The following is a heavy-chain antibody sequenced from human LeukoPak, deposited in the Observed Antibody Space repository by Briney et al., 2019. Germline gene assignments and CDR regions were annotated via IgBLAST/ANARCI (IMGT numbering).Heavy chain of an antibody. CDR3: ARESSRDDYVWGSYSPDY. CDR1: GYTFTSYG. Sequence: APVKVSCKASGYTFTSYGISWVRQAPGQGLEWMGWSSAYNGNTNYAQKLQGRVTMTTDTSTSTAYMELRSLRSDDTAVYYCARESSRDDYVWGSYSPDYWGQGTLVTVSS. D-gene: IGHD3-16*01. J-gene: IGHJ4*02. CDR2: SSAYNGNT. V-gene: IGHV1-18*01.